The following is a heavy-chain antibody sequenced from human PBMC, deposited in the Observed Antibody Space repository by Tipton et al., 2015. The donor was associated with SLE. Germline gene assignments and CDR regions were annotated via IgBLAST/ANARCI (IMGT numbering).Heavy chain of an antibody. CDR2: IHTTGST. CDR3: ARVRRDSSSWGLDY. J-gene: IGHJ4*02. Sequence: TLSLTCSVSGGSITNSNYFWGWIRQPPGKGLEWIGRIHTTGSTYYNPSFQSRVSMSVDTSKNQFSLKLSSVTAADTAVYYCARVRRDSSSWGLDYWGQGTLITVSS. D-gene: IGHD6-13*01. CDR1: GGSITNSNYF. V-gene: IGHV4-39*07.